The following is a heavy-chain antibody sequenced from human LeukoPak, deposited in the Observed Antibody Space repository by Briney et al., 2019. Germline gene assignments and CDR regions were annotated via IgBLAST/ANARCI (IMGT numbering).Heavy chain of an antibody. V-gene: IGHV4-59*08. J-gene: IGHJ6*02. CDR1: GGSISTYY. D-gene: IGHD5-24*01. CDR2: IYYSGST. Sequence: SETLSITCTVFGGSISTYYWTWIRQPPGKGLERIGYIYYSGSTNYNPSLKSGVTISVHTSNNQFSLRLSSVTAADTAVYYCARRRDGYNTRYYDYGMDVWGQGTTVTVSS. CDR3: ARRRDGYNTRYYDYGMDV.